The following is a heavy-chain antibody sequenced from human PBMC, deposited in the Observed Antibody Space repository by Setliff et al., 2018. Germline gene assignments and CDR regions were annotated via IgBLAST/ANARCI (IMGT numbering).Heavy chain of an antibody. CDR2: INTKTGDP. V-gene: IGHV7-4-1*02. CDR1: GYSLSNYV. D-gene: IGHD4-17*01. Sequence: ASVKVSCKASGYSLSNYVMNWVRQAPGQGLEWMGWINTKTGDPTYAQGYTGRFAFSLDTSDSATYLDISNLKAEDTATYYCAGADHLVTTTFDYWGQGTLVTSPQ. J-gene: IGHJ4*01. CDR3: AGADHLVTTTFDY.